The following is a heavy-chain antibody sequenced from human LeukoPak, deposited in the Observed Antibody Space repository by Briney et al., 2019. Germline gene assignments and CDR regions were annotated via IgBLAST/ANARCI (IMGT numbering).Heavy chain of an antibody. CDR2: INPNSGGT. V-gene: IGHV1-2*02. D-gene: IGHD4-17*01. CDR1: GYTFTGYY. J-gene: IGHJ4*02. CDR3: ARDPRGTTVIFDY. Sequence: EASVEVSCKASGYTFTGYYMHWVRQAPGQGLEWMGWINPNSGGTNYAQKFQGRVTMTRDTSISTAYMELSRLRSDDTAVYYCARDPRGTTVIFDYWGQGTLVTVSS.